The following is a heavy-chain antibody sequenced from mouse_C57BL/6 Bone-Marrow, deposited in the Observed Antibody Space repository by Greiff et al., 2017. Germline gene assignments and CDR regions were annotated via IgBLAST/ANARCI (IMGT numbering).Heavy chain of an antibody. D-gene: IGHD1-1*01. V-gene: IGHV1-53*01. Sequence: QVQLQQPGTELVKPGASVKLSCKASGYTFTSYWMHWVKQRPGQGLEWIGNINPSNGGTNYNDKFKSKATLTVDKSSSTAYMQLSSLTSSDSAVYYCANPYSGSLVLFDDWGQGTTLTVSS. CDR1: GYTFTSYW. CDR2: INPSNGGT. J-gene: IGHJ2*01. CDR3: ANPYSGSLVLFDD.